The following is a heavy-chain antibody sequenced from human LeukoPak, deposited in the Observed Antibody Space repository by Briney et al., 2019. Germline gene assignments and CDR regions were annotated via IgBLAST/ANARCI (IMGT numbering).Heavy chain of an antibody. CDR3: ARELGRNAFDI. V-gene: IGHV1-2*02. Sequence: ASVKVSCKASGYTFTDNHMYWIRQGPGQGPECMGWINPNSGGTNYAQKFQGRITMTRDTSISTAYMELSRLTSDDTAIYFCARELGRNAFDIWGQGTMVTVSP. CDR1: GYTFTDNH. D-gene: IGHD7-27*01. CDR2: INPNSGGT. J-gene: IGHJ3*02.